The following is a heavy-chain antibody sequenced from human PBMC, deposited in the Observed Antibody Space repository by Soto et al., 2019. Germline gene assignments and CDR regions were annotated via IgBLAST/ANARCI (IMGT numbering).Heavy chain of an antibody. CDR2: IWHDGNNK. J-gene: IGHJ6*02. Sequence: GGSLRLSCAASGFTFSNYGMHWVRQAPGKGLEWVAIIWHDGNNKYYADSVRGRFIISRDNSKNRLYLQMNSLRAEDTAVYYCASVLVGASDFYGLDVWGQGVPVTVSS. V-gene: IGHV3-33*01. CDR3: ASVLVGASDFYGLDV. CDR1: GFTFSNYG. D-gene: IGHD1-26*01.